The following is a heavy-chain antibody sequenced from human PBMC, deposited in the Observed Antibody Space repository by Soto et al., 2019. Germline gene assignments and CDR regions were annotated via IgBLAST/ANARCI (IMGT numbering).Heavy chain of an antibody. CDR2: ISGYNGNT. CDR3: AREYGMDV. J-gene: IGHJ6*02. CDR1: GYSFHTYA. Sequence: GASVKVSCKASGYSFHTYAISWVRQAPGQGPEWVGRISGYNGNTNYAEKFQGRVTLTTDTSTKTAFMELRGLSSDDTAVYYCAREYGMDVWGQGTTVTVSS. V-gene: IGHV1-18*01.